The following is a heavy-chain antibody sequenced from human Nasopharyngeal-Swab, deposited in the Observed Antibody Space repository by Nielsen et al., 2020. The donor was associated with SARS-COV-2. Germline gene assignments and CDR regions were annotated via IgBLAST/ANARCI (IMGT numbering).Heavy chain of an antibody. CDR3: ARAQSITMIIGAFDI. V-gene: IGHV4-31*03. CDR2: IYYSGST. D-gene: IGHD3-22*01. CDR1: GGSISSGGYY. Sequence: SETLSLTCTVSGGSISSGGYYWSWIRQHPGKGLEWIGYIYYSGSTYYNPSPKSRVTISVDTSKNQFSLKLSSVTAADTAVYYCARAQSITMIIGAFDIWGQGTMVTVSS. J-gene: IGHJ3*02.